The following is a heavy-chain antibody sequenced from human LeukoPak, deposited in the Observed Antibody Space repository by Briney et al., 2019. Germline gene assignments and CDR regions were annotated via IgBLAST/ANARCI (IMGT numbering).Heavy chain of an antibody. CDR3: ARAPTNYDFWSGYAYYYGMDV. J-gene: IGHJ6*02. CDR1: GYTFTGYY. V-gene: IGHV1-2*02. Sequence: ASVKVSYKASGYTFTGYYMHWVRHAPGQGLDWIRWVNPNSGGTNSAQKFQGRVTMTRDTSISTAYMELSRLRSDDTAMYYCARAPTNYDFWSGYAYYYGMDVWGQGTTVTVSS. D-gene: IGHD3-3*01. CDR2: VNPNSGGT.